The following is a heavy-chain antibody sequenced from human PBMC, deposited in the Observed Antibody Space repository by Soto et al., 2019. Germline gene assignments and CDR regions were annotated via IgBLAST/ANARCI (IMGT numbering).Heavy chain of an antibody. Sequence: QVQLVQSGAEVRKPGSSVKVSCKAFGGSINNYALTWVRQAPGQGLEWMGGIIPIYGTANYAQKFRVRVTLTADEDTSTAYMELSSLRYEDTAVYYCARGSVSDYGDFGGLYDSWGQGTPVTVSS. CDR3: ARGSVSDYGDFGGLYDS. J-gene: IGHJ4*02. CDR1: GGSINNYA. V-gene: IGHV1-69*19. D-gene: IGHD4-17*01. CDR2: IIPIYGTA.